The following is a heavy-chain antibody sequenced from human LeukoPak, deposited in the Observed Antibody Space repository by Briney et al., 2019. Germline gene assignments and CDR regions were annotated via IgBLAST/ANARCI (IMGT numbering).Heavy chain of an antibody. D-gene: IGHD2-8*02. CDR3: AGHHPRNTVDF. CDR2: ISDIGSI. Sequence: PSETLSLTCTVSGGSISSYYWSWVRQPPGKGLEWIAYISDIGSINYNPSLKSRVTISLETSKNQFSLKLSSVTAADTAVYYCAGHHPRNTVDFWGQGTLVTVSS. CDR1: GGSISSYY. J-gene: IGHJ4*02. V-gene: IGHV4-59*08.